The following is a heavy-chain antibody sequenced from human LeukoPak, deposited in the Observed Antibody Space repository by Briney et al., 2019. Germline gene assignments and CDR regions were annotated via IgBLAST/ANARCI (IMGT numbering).Heavy chain of an antibody. J-gene: IGHJ4*02. V-gene: IGHV3-23*01. CDR1: GFTFSSYA. CDR3: ASSPRSNYYDSSDHY. CDR2: ISGSGGSI. D-gene: IGHD3-22*01. Sequence: GGSLRLSCAASGFTFSSYAMSWVRQAPGKGLEWVSAISGSGGSIYYADSVKGRFTISRDNAKNSLYLQMNSLRAEDTAVYYCASSPRSNYYDSSDHYWGQGTLVTVSS.